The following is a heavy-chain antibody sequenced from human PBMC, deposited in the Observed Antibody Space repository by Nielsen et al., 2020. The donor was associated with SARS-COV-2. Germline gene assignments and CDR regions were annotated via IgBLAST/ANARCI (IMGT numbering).Heavy chain of an antibody. D-gene: IGHD6-13*01. Sequence: ASVKVSCKASGYTFSRYAISWVRQAPGQGLEWMGWISAYNGNTNYAQKLQGRVTMTTDTSTSTAYMELRSLRSDDTAVYYCARDHSSSWYDDYYYGMDVWGQGTTVTVSS. CDR2: ISAYNGNT. CDR1: GYTFSRYA. J-gene: IGHJ6*02. CDR3: ARDHSSSWYDDYYYGMDV. V-gene: IGHV1-18*01.